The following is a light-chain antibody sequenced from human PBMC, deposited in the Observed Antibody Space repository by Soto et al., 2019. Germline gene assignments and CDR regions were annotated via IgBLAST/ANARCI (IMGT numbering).Light chain of an antibody. CDR3: LQKYFYPFT. CDR2: AAS. J-gene: IGKJ3*01. Sequence: AIPMTQSPSSLSASVGDRVTITCRASQGIRNDLDWFQQKPGKAPKLLIYAASNLQSGVPARFSGSGSGTEFTLTISSLQPEDVATYYCLQKYFYPFTFGPGTKVDIK. CDR1: QGIRND. V-gene: IGKV1-6*01.